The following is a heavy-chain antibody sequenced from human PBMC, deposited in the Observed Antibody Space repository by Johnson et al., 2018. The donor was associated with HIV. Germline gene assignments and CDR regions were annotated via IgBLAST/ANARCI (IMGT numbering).Heavy chain of an antibody. CDR3: ARAGRFTMIQGAFDI. CDR1: GFTFNNYA. J-gene: IGHJ3*02. Sequence: QVQLVESGGGVVHPGRSLRLSCAASGFTFNNYATHWVRQAPGKGLEWVALTSYDGTYKYYIDSVKGPFTVSRDNSKNTLYLQMNSLRTEDTAVYYCARAGRFTMIQGAFDIWGQGTMVTVSS. V-gene: IGHV3-30-3*01. CDR2: TSYDGTYK. D-gene: IGHD3-22*01.